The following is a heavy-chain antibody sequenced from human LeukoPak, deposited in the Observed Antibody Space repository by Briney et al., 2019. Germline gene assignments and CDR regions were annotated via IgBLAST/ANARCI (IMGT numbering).Heavy chain of an antibody. CDR2: IYHSGST. V-gene: IGHV4-38-2*02. D-gene: IGHD2-15*01. CDR1: AGSISTYY. Sequence: SETLSLTCTVSAGSISTYYWGWIRQPPGKGLEWIGSIYHSGSTYYNPSLKSRVTISVDTSKNQFSLKLSSVTAADTAVYYCARELGYCSGGSCYGVFDIWGQGTMVTVSS. J-gene: IGHJ3*02. CDR3: ARELGYCSGGSCYGVFDI.